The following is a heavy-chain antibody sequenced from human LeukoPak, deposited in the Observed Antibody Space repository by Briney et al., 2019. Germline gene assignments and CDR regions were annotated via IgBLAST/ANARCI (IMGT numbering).Heavy chain of an antibody. CDR2: IGGRGDSI. V-gene: IGHV3-23*01. D-gene: IGHD3-22*01. J-gene: IGHJ4*02. CDR3: AKDYYETSGYFDS. CDR1: GLTFKIYS. Sequence: AGGSLRLSCAASGLTFKIYSMHWVRQAPGKGLEWVAVIGGRGDSIFYADSVKGRFTISRDNSKNTVDLQMSSLRAEDTAIYYCAKDYYETSGYFDSWDQGSLVSVSS.